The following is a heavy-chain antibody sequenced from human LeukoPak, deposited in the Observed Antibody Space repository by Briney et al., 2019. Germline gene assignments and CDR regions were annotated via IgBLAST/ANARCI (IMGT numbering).Heavy chain of an antibody. J-gene: IGHJ6*03. CDR2: IYYSGST. D-gene: IGHD3-22*01. CDR1: GGSISSYY. V-gene: IGHV4-59*01. CDR3: ASGGGSGYYYYYYYMDV. Sequence: SETLSLTCTVSGGSISSYYWSWIRQPPGKGLEWIGYIYYSGSTNYNPSLKSRVTISVDTSKNQFSLKLSSVTAADTAVYYCASGGGSGYYYYYYYMDVWGKGTTVTISS.